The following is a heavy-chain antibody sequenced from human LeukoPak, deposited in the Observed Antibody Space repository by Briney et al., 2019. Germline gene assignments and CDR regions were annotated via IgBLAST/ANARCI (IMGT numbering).Heavy chain of an antibody. CDR2: IYSSGGT. CDR1: GGSIRSYY. D-gene: IGHD4-23*01. V-gene: IGHV4-4*07. Sequence: SETLSLTCTVSGGSIRSYYWNWMRQPAGKGLEWIGRIYSSGGTNYDPSLKSRVTISKDNSKNQFSLKLTSVTAADTAVYYCARDPYGGGGWFDPWGQGTLVTVSS. J-gene: IGHJ5*02. CDR3: ARDPYGGGGWFDP.